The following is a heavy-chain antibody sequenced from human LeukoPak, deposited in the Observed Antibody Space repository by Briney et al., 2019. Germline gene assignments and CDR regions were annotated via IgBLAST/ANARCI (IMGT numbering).Heavy chain of an antibody. V-gene: IGHV3-21*01. CDR2: ISSSSSYI. D-gene: IGHD3-22*01. CDR1: GFTFSSYS. J-gene: IGHJ3*02. Sequence: GGSLRLSCAASGFTFSSYSMNWVRQAPGKGLEWVSFISSSSSYIYYADSVKGRFTISRDNAKNSLYLQMNSLRAEDTAVYYCARADRVGAFDIWGQGTMVTVSS. CDR3: ARADRVGAFDI.